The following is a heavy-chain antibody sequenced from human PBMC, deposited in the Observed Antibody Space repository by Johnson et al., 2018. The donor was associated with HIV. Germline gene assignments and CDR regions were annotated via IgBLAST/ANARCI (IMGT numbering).Heavy chain of an antibody. CDR2: IRYSGDTT. Sequence: VQLVESGGGVVRPGGSLRLSCAASGFTFDDYGMSWVRQAPGKGLEWVSGIRYSGDTTYYADSVKDRFTISRDNSKNTLYVQMNSLRAEDTAVYYCARGIQPDAFDIWGQGTMVTVSS. CDR1: GFTFDDYG. V-gene: IGHV3-23*04. D-gene: IGHD2-2*01. CDR3: ARGIQPDAFDI. J-gene: IGHJ3*02.